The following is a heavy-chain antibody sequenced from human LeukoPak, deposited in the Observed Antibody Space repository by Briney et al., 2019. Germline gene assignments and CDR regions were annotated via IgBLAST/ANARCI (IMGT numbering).Heavy chain of an antibody. D-gene: IGHD5-12*01. CDR1: GSTFSRVW. Sequence: GGSLRLSCAASGSTFSRVWMSWVRQAPGKGLEWVANIKQDGSEKYYVDSVKGRFTISRDNAKNSLYLQMNSLRAEDTAVFYCARDGTYTDYDPDFDIWGQGTLVTVSS. CDR3: ARDGTYTDYDPDFDI. J-gene: IGHJ4*02. V-gene: IGHV3-7*04. CDR2: IKQDGSEK.